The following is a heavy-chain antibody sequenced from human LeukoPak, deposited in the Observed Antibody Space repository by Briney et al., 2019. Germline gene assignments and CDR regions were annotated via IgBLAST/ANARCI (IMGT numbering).Heavy chain of an antibody. CDR3: ARDSTYYYDSGSSGPHYFDN. CDR1: GFTFSSYA. CDR2: ISGSGGST. Sequence: GGSRRLTCAASGFTFSSYAMSWVRQAPGKGLEWVSAISGSGGSTYYADSVKGRFTISRDNSKNTLYLQMNSLRAEDTAVYYCARDSTYYYDSGSSGPHYFDNWGQGTLVTVSS. D-gene: IGHD3-10*01. V-gene: IGHV3-23*01. J-gene: IGHJ4*02.